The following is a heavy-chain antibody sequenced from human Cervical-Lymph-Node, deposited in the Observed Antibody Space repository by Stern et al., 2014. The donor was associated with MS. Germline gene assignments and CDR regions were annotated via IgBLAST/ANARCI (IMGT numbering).Heavy chain of an antibody. J-gene: IGHJ4*02. CDR3: ARVKPAAILDY. Sequence: VQLVESGSELKKPGASVKVSCKASGYTFTRNAMNWVRQAPGQRLEWMGWINTNTGNTTYAQGFTGRFVFSLDPSVSPAYLQISSLKAEDTAIYYCARVKPAAILDYWGQGTLVTVSS. CDR1: GYTFTRNA. V-gene: IGHV7-4-1*02. CDR2: INTNTGNT. D-gene: IGHD2-2*01.